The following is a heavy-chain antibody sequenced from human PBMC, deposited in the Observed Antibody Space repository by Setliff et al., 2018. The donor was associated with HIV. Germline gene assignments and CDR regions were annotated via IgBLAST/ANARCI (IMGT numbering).Heavy chain of an antibody. Sequence: GGSLRLSCAASGFTFSSYTMNWVRQAPGKGLDWVSYISSSGSTIYYADSVKGRFTVYRDNTKNSLYLQMNILRTEDTAVYYCARTRGNFDAFDIWGQGTMVTVSS. CDR2: ISSSGSTI. J-gene: IGHJ3*02. CDR1: GFTFSSYT. CDR3: ARTRGNFDAFDI. V-gene: IGHV3-48*04. D-gene: IGHD2-21*02.